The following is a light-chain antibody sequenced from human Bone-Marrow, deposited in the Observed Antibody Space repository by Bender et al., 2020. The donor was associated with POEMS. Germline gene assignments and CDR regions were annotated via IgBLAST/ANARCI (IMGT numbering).Light chain of an antibody. CDR3: AAWDDSLSGVV. V-gene: IGLV1-47*01. CDR1: SSNIGSNF. CDR2: RNN. Sequence: QSLLTQPPSASGTPGQRVSISCSGSSSNIGSNFVYWYQHLPGTAPKLLIYRNNQRPSGVPDRFSGSKSGTSASLAISGLRSVDEADYYCAAWDDSLSGVVFGGGTKLTVL. J-gene: IGLJ2*01.